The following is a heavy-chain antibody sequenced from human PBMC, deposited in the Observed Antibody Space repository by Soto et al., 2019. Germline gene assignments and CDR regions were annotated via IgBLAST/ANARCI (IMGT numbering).Heavy chain of an antibody. CDR3: ASEPVDTPMVTYYNYYGMDV. J-gene: IGHJ6*02. Sequence: QVQLVESGGGLVKPGGSLRLSCAASGFTFSDYYMTWIRQAPGKGLEWVSYISTSGSTIYYGDSVKGRFTISRDNARNSLNLQMNSLRAEDTAVYYCASEPVDTPMVTYYNYYGMDVWGQGTTVTVSS. CDR1: GFTFSDYY. V-gene: IGHV3-11*01. CDR2: ISTSGSTI. D-gene: IGHD5-18*01.